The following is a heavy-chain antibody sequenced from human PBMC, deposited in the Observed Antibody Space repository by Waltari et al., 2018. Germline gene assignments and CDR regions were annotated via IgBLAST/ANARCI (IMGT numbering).Heavy chain of an antibody. Sequence: VQLLYPGGGVVYLWCSLSLPSAASLVPFSSSTRHWVRQAPGKWREWGSYSSSSRNTIYYADFVKGRFTISRDNAKNALYLKMNSLRAEDTAVYYCASYGGKDDWGQGTLVTVSS. D-gene: IGHD2-15*01. CDR1: LVPFSSST. CDR2: SSSSRNTI. V-gene: IGHV3-48*01. CDR3: ASYGGKDD. J-gene: IGHJ4*02.